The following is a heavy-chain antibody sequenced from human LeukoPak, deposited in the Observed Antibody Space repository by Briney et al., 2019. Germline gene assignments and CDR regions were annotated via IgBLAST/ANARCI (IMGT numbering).Heavy chain of an antibody. D-gene: IGHD6-13*01. J-gene: IGHJ4*02. Sequence: GGSLRLSCAASGFTFSSYGMHWVRLAPGKGLEWVAVISNDGSNKYYADSAKGRCTISRDNSKNTLYLQMNSLRAEDTAVYYCAKEYPYSSSGRRVYYFDYWGQGTLVTVSS. CDR3: AKEYPYSSSGRRVYYFDY. CDR2: ISNDGSNK. V-gene: IGHV3-30*18. CDR1: GFTFSSYG.